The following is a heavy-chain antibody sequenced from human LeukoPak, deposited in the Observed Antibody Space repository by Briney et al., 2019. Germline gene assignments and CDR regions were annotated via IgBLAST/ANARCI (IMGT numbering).Heavy chain of an antibody. J-gene: IGHJ6*02. V-gene: IGHV5-51*01. CDR2: ICPGDSDT. CDR3: ARAPFVDTAMNYYYYGMDV. Sequence: GESLKISCKGSGYSFTSYWIGWVGRMPGKGLEWMGIICPGDSDTRYSPSFQGQVTISADKSISTAYLQWSSLKASDTAMYYCARAPFVDTAMNYYYYGMDVWGQGTTVTVSS. D-gene: IGHD5-18*01. CDR1: GYSFTSYW.